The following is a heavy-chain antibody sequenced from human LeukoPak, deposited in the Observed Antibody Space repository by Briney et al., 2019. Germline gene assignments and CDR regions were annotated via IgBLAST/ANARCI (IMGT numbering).Heavy chain of an antibody. CDR1: GGSISSYY. V-gene: IGHV4-59*01. CDR3: ARGGYSSSWYKDYFDY. J-gene: IGHJ4*02. Sequence: SETLSLTCTVSGGSISSYYWSWIRQPPGKGLEGIGYIYYSGSTNYNPSLKSRVTISVDTSKNQFSLKLSSVTAADTAVYYCARGGYSSSWYKDYFDYWGQGTLVTVSS. CDR2: IYYSGST. D-gene: IGHD6-13*01.